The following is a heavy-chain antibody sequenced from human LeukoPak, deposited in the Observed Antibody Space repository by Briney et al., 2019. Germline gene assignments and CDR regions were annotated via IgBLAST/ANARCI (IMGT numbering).Heavy chain of an antibody. J-gene: IGHJ3*02. CDR3: ARMIGDDAFDI. CDR1: GXSISSSSYY. V-gene: IGHV4-39*01. Sequence: KASETLSLTCTVSGXSISSSSYYWDWIRQPPGKGLEWIGTIYYSGTTYYNPSLKSRVTISVDTSRNQFSLKLSSVTATDTAVYYCARMIGDDAFDIWGQGTMVTVSS. CDR2: IYYSGTT. D-gene: IGHD3-22*01.